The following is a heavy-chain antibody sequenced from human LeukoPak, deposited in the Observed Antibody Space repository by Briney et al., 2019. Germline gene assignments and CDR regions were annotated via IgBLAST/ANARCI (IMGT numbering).Heavy chain of an antibody. CDR3: VSFYETY. CDR2: INSDGSWT. Sequence: GGSLRLSCATSGNYWMHWVRQAPGKGLVWVSHINSDGSWTSYADSVKGRFTISKDNAKNTVYLQMNSLRAEDTAVYYCVSFYETYWGRGTLVTVSS. CDR1: GNYW. D-gene: IGHD2/OR15-2a*01. V-gene: IGHV3-74*01. J-gene: IGHJ4*02.